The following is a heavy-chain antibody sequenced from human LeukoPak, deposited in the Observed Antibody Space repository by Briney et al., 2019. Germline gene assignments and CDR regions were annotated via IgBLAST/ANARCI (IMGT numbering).Heavy chain of an antibody. CDR1: GFTFSSYW. V-gene: IGHV3-48*01. D-gene: IGHD1-1*01. Sequence: GGSLRLSCAASGFTFSSYWMSWIRQAPGKGLEWVSYISSSGSTRYYADSVKGRFTISRDNSKNTLYLQMNSLRVEDTAVYYCAKVQLERRELLPNFDDWGQGTLVTVSS. CDR3: AKVQLERRELLPNFDD. CDR2: ISSSGSTR. J-gene: IGHJ4*02.